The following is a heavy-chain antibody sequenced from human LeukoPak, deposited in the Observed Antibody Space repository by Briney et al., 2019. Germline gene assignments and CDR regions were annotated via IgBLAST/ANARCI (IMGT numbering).Heavy chain of an antibody. V-gene: IGHV4-4*07. J-gene: IGHJ6*02. CDR1: GFTISSYY. CDR3: AGCDTAMVTTYYYYGMDV. Sequence: SETLSLTCTVSGFTISSYYWSWLRQPAGKGLQWFGRIYTSRSNNYNSSLKSRVTMSVDTSKNQFSLKVSSVTAADTAVYYCAGCDTAMVTTYYYYGMDVWGQGTTVTVSS. D-gene: IGHD5-18*01. CDR2: IYTSRSN.